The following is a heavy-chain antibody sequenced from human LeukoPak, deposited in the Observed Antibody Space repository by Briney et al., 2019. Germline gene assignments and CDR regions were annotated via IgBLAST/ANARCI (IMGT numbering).Heavy chain of an antibody. V-gene: IGHV3-21*04. J-gene: IGHJ3*02. CDR1: GFTFSSYS. CDR3: AKDYYYDSSGYSSYAFDI. D-gene: IGHD3-22*01. CDR2: ISSSSSYI. Sequence: GGSLRLSCAASGFTFSSYSMNWVRQAPGKGLEWVSSISSSSSYIYYADSVKGRFTISRDNAKNSLYLQMNSLRAEDTALYYCAKDYYYDSSGYSSYAFDIWGQGTMVTVSS.